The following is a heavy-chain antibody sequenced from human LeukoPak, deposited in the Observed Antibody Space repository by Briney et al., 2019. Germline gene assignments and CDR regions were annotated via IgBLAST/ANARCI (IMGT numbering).Heavy chain of an antibody. J-gene: IGHJ4*02. Sequence: SETLSLTCTVSGGSISSSSYYWGWIRQPPGKGLEWIGSIYYSGSTYYNPSLKSRVTISVDTSKNQFSLKLSSVTAADTAVYYCARAGGYSYGYYFDYWGQGTLVTVSS. D-gene: IGHD5-18*01. CDR3: ARAGGYSYGYYFDY. CDR2: IYYSGST. V-gene: IGHV4-39*07. CDR1: GGSISSSSYY.